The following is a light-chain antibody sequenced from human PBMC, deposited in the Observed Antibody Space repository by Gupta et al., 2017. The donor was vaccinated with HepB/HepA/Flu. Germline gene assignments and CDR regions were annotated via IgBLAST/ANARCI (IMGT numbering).Light chain of an antibody. CDR2: YTS. Sequence: ESVLTQSPATLSLYRGERATLSCRASQCVDSYLVRYQHKPGQAPTLLIYYTSTRATGVSDRFIGSGSWTEVTLLISSLVPEDVAVDYCRQRRSWPRTFGQGTRVEIK. J-gene: IGKJ5*01. CDR3: RQRRSWPRT. CDR1: QCVDSY. V-gene: IGKV3-11*01.